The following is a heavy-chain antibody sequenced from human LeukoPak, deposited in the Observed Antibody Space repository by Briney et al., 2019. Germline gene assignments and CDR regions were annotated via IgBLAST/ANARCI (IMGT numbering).Heavy chain of an antibody. CDR2: IIPIFGTA. Sequence: SVKVSCKASGGTSSSYAISWVRQAPGQGLEWMGRIIPIFGTANYAQKFQGRVTITTDESTSTAYMELSSLRSEDTAVYYCARDSGEAAAGTLDYWGQGTLVTVSS. V-gene: IGHV1-69*05. CDR3: ARDSGEAAAGTLDY. D-gene: IGHD6-13*01. CDR1: GGTSSSYA. J-gene: IGHJ4*02.